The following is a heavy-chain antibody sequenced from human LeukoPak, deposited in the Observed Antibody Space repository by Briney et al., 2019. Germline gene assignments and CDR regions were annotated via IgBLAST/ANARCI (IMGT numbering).Heavy chain of an antibody. V-gene: IGHV3-66*01. CDR2: IYSGGST. D-gene: IGHD3-10*01. CDR3: ASNYYGSGSYPPDY. Sequence: GGSLRLSCAASGFTFSSYAMSWVRQAPGKGLEWVSVIYSGGSTYYADSVKGRFTISRDNSKNTLYLQMNSLRAEDTAVYYCASNYYGSGSYPPDYWGQGTLVTVSS. J-gene: IGHJ4*02. CDR1: GFTFSSYA.